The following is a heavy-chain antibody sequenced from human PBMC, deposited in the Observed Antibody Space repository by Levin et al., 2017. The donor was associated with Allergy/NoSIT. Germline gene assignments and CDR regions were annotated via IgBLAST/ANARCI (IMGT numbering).Heavy chain of an antibody. CDR1: GYTFTNYW. J-gene: IGHJ4*02. CDR2: IYPGDSST. D-gene: IGHD6-19*01. V-gene: IGHV5-51*01. CDR3: ARRYFGSVWVGLDY. Sequence: ASVKVSCRGSGYTFTNYWIAWVRQMPGKGLELMGTIYPGDSSTTYSLSFQDHVLISVDKSINTADLQWSSLGASDSAMYYCARRYFGSVWVGLDYWGQGTQVTV.